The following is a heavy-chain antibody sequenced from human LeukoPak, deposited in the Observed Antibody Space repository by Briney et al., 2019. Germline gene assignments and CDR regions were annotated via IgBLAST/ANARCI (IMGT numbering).Heavy chain of an antibody. J-gene: IGHJ4*02. CDR2: ISSSGSTI. CDR3: ARDRHLSGYYYDSSASVFHY. V-gene: IGHV3-11*01. CDR1: GFTFSVYY. Sequence: PGGSLRLSCAASGFTFSVYYMSRIRQAPGKGLEWVSYISSSGSTIYYADSVKGRFTISRDNAKNSLYLQMNSLRAEDTAVYYCARDRHLSGYYYDSSASVFHYWGQGTLITVSS. D-gene: IGHD3-22*01.